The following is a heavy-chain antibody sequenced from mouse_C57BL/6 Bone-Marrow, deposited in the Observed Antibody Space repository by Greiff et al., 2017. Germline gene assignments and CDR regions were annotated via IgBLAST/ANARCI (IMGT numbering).Heavy chain of an antibody. V-gene: IGHV1-59*01. CDR1: GYTFTSYW. Sequence: QVQLQQPGAELVRPGTSVKLSCKASGYTFTSYWMHWVKQRPGQGLEWIGVIDPSDSYTNYNQKFKGKATLTVDTSSSTAYMQLSSLTSEDSAVXYCARWLLRGYFDVWGTGTTVTVSS. D-gene: IGHD2-3*01. CDR2: IDPSDSYT. CDR3: ARWLLRGYFDV. J-gene: IGHJ1*03.